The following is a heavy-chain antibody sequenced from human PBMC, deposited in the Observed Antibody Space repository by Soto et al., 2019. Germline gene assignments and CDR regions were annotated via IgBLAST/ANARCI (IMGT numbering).Heavy chain of an antibody. J-gene: IGHJ6*02. Sequence: LSLPCAVSGGSIRSSNWWSWVRQPPGKGLEWIGEIYHSGSTNYNPSLKSRVTISVDKSKNQFSLKLSSVTAADTAVYNCARIRAPAGYYYCMDVWGQGTTVTVSS. CDR3: ARIRAPAGYYYCMDV. CDR2: IYHSGST. V-gene: IGHV4-4*02. D-gene: IGHD6-13*01. CDR1: GGSIRSSNW.